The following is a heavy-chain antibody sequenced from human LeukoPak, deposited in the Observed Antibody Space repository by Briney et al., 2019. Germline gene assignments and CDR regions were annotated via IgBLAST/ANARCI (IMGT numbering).Heavy chain of an antibody. J-gene: IGHJ4*02. CDR1: GFTFSSYS. Sequence: GGSLRLSCAASGFTFSSYSMNWVRQAPGKGLEWVSYISSSSSTIYYADSVKGRFTISRDNAKNSLYLQMNSLRAEDTAVYYCARGHPDYYGSGSCYNVPFDYWGQGTLVTVSS. D-gene: IGHD3-10*01. V-gene: IGHV3-48*01. CDR3: ARGHPDYYGSGSCYNVPFDY. CDR2: ISSSSSTI.